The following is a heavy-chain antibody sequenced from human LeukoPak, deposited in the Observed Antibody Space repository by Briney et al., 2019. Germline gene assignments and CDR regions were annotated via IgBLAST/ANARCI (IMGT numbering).Heavy chain of an antibody. CDR1: GYTFTGYY. V-gene: IGHV1-2*02. J-gene: IGHJ6*03. Sequence: ASVKVSCKASGYTFTGYYMHWVRQAPGQGLEWMGWINPNSGGTNYAQKFQGRVTMTRDTSISTAYMELSRLRSDDTAVYYCATANWGLYYMDVWGKGTTVTVSS. D-gene: IGHD7-27*01. CDR3: ATANWGLYYMDV. CDR2: INPNSGGT.